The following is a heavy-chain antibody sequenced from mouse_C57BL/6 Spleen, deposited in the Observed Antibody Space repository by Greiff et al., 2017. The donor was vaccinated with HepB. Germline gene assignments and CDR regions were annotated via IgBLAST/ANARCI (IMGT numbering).Heavy chain of an antibody. CDR1: GYSITSGYY. CDR2: ISYDGSN. J-gene: IGHJ2*01. Sequence: EVHLVESGPGLVKPSQSLSLTCSVPGYSITSGYYWNWIRQFPGNKLEWMGYISYDGSNNYNPSLKNRISITRDTSKNQFFLKLNSVTTEDTATYYCARDEDFSYYFDYWGQGTTLTVSS. V-gene: IGHV3-6*01. CDR3: ARDEDFSYYFDY.